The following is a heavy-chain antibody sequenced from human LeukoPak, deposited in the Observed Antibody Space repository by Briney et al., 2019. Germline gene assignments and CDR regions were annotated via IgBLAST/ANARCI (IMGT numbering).Heavy chain of an antibody. D-gene: IGHD6-6*01. J-gene: IGHJ6*02. CDR1: GGSISSYY. CDR3: ARLIASRPNYYGMDV. V-gene: IGHV4-59*08. Sequence: SETLSLTCTVSGGSISSYYWSWVRQPPGKGLELIGYIHYSGSTTYNPSLQSRLTISVDTSKNQFSLKLSSVTAADTAVYFCARLIASRPNYYGMDVWGRGTTVTVSS. CDR2: IHYSGST.